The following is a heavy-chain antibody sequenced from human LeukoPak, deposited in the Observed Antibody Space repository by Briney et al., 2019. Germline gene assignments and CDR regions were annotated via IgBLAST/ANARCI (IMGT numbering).Heavy chain of an antibody. J-gene: IGHJ5*02. V-gene: IGHV4-59*01. D-gene: IGHD4-23*01. CDR3: ARGVVTPFNWFDP. CDR1: GGSISSYY. Sequence: SETLSRTGTVSGGSISSYYWSWIRQPPGRGLEWIGYIYCNGNTNYNPSLKSRVTISVDTSKNQFSLKLSSVTPADTAVYYCARGVVTPFNWFDPWGQRTLVTVSS. CDR2: IYCNGNT.